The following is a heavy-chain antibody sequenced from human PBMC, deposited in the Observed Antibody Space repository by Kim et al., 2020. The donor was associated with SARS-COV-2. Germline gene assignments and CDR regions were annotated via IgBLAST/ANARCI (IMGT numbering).Heavy chain of an antibody. CDR2: ISSSSSYT. CDR1: GFTFSDYY. CDR3: ARDRWELLPAGYYYYGMDV. Sequence: GGSLRLSCAASGFTFSDYYMSWIRQAPGKGLEWVSYISSSSSYTNYADSVKGRFTISRDNAKNSLYLQMNSLRAEDTAVYYCARDRWELLPAGYYYYGMDVWGQGTTVTVSS. D-gene: IGHD1-26*01. V-gene: IGHV3-11*06. J-gene: IGHJ6*02.